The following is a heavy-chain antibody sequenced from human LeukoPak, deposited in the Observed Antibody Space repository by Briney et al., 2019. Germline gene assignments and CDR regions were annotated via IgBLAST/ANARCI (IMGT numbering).Heavy chain of an antibody. D-gene: IGHD2-2*02. CDR3: ARYCSSTSCYTYFDY. J-gene: IGHJ4*02. CDR2: INPTSGGA. V-gene: IGHV1-2*06. CDR1: GYTFTDYY. Sequence: ASVNVSCKTSGYTFTDYYMHWVRQAPGQGLEWMGRINPTSGGAIYAQKFQGRVTMTRDTSITTAYMGLSRLRSDDTAVYYCARYCSSTSCYTYFDYWGQGTLVTVSS.